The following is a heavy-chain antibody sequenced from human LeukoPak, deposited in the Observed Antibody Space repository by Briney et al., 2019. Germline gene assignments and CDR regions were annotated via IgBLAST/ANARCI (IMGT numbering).Heavy chain of an antibody. Sequence: ASVKVSCKASGYTFTSYGISWVRQAPGQRLEWMGWINAGNGNTKYSQEFQGRVTITRDTSASTAYMELSSLRSEDMAVYYCARGKLAAAGVENFDYWGQGTLVTVSS. CDR2: INAGNGNT. J-gene: IGHJ4*02. V-gene: IGHV1-3*03. D-gene: IGHD6-13*01. CDR3: ARGKLAAAGVENFDY. CDR1: GYTFTSYG.